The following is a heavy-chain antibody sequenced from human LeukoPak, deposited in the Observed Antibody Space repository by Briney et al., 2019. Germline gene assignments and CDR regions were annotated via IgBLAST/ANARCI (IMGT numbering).Heavy chain of an antibody. CDR3: ARSGYSYGLFDY. V-gene: IGHV1-18*01. J-gene: IGHJ4*02. Sequence: ASVKVSCKASGYTFTSYGISWVRQAPGQGLEWMGWISPNNGNTNYAQKLQGRVTMTTDTSTSTAYMELRSLRSDDTAVYYCARSGYSYGLFDYWGQGTLVTVSS. CDR2: ISPNNGNT. D-gene: IGHD5-18*01. CDR1: GYTFTSYG.